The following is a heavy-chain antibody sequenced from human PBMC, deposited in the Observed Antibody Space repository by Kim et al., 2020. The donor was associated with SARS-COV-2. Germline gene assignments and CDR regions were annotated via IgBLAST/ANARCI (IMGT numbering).Heavy chain of an antibody. J-gene: IGHJ4*02. CDR3: ARIEAYCGGDCYSDY. CDR1: GGSISSGGYY. D-gene: IGHD2-21*02. V-gene: IGHV4-31*03. Sequence: SETLSLTCTVSGGSISSGGYYWSWIRQHPGKGLEWIGYIYYSGSTYYNPSLKSRVTISVDTSKNQFSLKLSSVTAADTAVYYCARIEAYCGGDCYSDYWGQGTLVTVSS. CDR2: IYYSGST.